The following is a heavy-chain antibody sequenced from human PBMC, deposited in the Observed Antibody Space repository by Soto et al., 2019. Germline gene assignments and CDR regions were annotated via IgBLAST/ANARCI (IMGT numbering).Heavy chain of an antibody. CDR1: GGPVSSGSYY. CDR3: ARGPVVEASGSCSSYWCDP. D-gene: IGHD2-2*01. J-gene: IGHJ5*02. CDR2: ISHSGGT. V-gene: IGHV4-30-2*01. Sequence: SETLSLTFTVSGGPVSSGSYYWSCIRQPPWKGPEWILSISHSGGTYYNTSLQIRLTISVDRSKNHFYLKLCTVTAADTAFYYSARGPVVEASGSCSSYWCDPWGQGTLVAVSA.